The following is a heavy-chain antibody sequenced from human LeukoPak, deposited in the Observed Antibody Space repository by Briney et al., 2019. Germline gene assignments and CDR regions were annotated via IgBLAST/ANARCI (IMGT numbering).Heavy chain of an antibody. D-gene: IGHD6-13*01. CDR3: ARVVSSSWDFDY. J-gene: IGHJ4*02. CDR1: GFTFSSYG. CDR2: IWYDGSNK. V-gene: IGHV3-33*01. Sequence: PGRSLRLSCAASGFTFSSYGMHWVRQAPGKGLEWVAVIWYDGSNKYYADSVKGRFTISRDNSKNTLYLQMNSLRAEDTAVYYCARVVSSSWDFDYWGQGTLVTVSS.